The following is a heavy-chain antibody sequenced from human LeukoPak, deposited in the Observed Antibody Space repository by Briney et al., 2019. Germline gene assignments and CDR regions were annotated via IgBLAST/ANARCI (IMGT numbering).Heavy chain of an antibody. CDR2: IYYSGST. Sequence: SQTLSLTCTVSGGSISSGGYYRSWIRQHPGKGLEWIGYIYYSGSTYYNPSLKSRVTISVDTSKNQFSLKLSSVTAADTAVYYCARDFSRSVAGTPYNWFDPWGQGTLVTVSS. D-gene: IGHD6-19*01. V-gene: IGHV4-31*03. J-gene: IGHJ5*02. CDR1: GGSISSGGYY. CDR3: ARDFSRSVAGTPYNWFDP.